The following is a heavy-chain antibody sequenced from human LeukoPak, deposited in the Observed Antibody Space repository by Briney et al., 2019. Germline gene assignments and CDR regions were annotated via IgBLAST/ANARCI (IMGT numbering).Heavy chain of an antibody. V-gene: IGHV3-21*01. CDR2: ISSSSSYI. Sequence: KVLEWVSSISSSSSYIYYADSVKGRFTISRDNDKNSLYLQMNSLRAEDTAVYYCARVSYYDILTGYDYYGMDVWGQGTTVTASS. J-gene: IGHJ6*02. CDR3: ARVSYYDILTGYDYYGMDV. D-gene: IGHD3-9*01.